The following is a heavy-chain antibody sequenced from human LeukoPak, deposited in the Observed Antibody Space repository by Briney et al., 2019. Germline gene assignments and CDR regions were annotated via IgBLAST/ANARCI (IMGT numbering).Heavy chain of an antibody. J-gene: IGHJ5*02. D-gene: IGHD5-12*01. CDR2: INHSGST. CDR3: ATEIVGELGNWFDP. Sequence: SETLSLTCAVYGGSFSGYYWSWIRQPPGKGLEWIGEINHSGSTNYNPSLKSRVTISVDTSKNQFSLKLSSVTAADTALYYCATEIVGELGNWFDPWGQGTLVTVSS. V-gene: IGHV4-34*01. CDR1: GGSFSGYY.